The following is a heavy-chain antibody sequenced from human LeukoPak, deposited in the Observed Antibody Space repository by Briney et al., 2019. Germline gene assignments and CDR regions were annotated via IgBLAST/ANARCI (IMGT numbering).Heavy chain of an antibody. CDR2: INPHSSGT. V-gene: IGHV1-2*02. D-gene: IGHD3-10*01. J-gene: IGHJ6*02. CDR1: GYTFTGYY. CDR3: ARGNSYGWASFRGYGLDV. Sequence: ASLTLSCKASGYTFTGYYIHWVRQAPGQGLDWVGWINPHSSGTNYAQKFQGRVTMTRDKSINTAYMELSSLRSDDTAVYYCARGNSYGWASFRGYGLDVWGQGTTVTVSS.